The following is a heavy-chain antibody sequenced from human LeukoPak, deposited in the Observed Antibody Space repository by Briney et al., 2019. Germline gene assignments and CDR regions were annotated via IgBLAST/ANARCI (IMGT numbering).Heavy chain of an antibody. CDR3: ARPMTTVTSFHWFDP. CDR2: INTDGSST. CDR1: GFTFSSYW. J-gene: IGHJ5*02. V-gene: IGHV3-74*01. D-gene: IGHD4-11*01. Sequence: GGSLRLSCAASGFTFSSYWMHWVRQAPGKGLVWVSRINTDGSSTSYADSVKGRFTISRDNAKNTLYLQMNSLRAEDTAVYYCARPMTTVTSFHWFDPWGQGTLVTVSS.